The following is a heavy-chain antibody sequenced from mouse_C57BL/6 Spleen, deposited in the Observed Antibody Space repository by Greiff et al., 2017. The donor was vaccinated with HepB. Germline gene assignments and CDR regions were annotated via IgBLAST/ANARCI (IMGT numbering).Heavy chain of an antibody. Sequence: QVQLQQSGAELVRPGTSVKMSCKASGYTFTNYWIGWAKQRPGHGLEWIGDIYPGGGYTNYNEKFKGKATLTAAKSSSTAYMQFSSLTSAASAIYYCARQGAPYDYWYFDVWGTGTTVTVSS. CDR1: GYTFTNYW. V-gene: IGHV1-63*01. D-gene: IGHD2-3*01. CDR3: ARQGAPYDYWYFDV. CDR2: IYPGGGYT. J-gene: IGHJ1*03.